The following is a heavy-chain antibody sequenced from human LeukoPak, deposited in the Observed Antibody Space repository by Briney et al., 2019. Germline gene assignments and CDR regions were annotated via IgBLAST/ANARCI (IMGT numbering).Heavy chain of an antibody. CDR2: ISSSSSYI. CDR1: GFTFSSYS. CDR3: AILPAPLKVAPMGV. J-gene: IGHJ6*04. Sequence: GGSLTLSCAASGFTFSSYSMNWVRQAPGKGLEWVSSISSSSSYIYYADSVKGRFTISRDNAKNSLYLQMNSLRAEDTAVYYCAILPAPLKVAPMGVWGKRTTVTVSS. D-gene: IGHD5-12*01. V-gene: IGHV3-21*01.